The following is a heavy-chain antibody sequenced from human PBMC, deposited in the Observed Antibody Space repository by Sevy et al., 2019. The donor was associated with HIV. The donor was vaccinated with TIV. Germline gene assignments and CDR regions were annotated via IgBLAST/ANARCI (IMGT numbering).Heavy chain of an antibody. CDR3: VSLFLSYRSGWSYFDY. D-gene: IGHD6-19*01. V-gene: IGHV3-66*02. Sequence: GSLRLSCAISGFTVNDKYIIWVRQAPGKGLEWVSVIFSSGSRYYADSAKGRFTISRDNSKNTVDLQMNIVRAEDTAVYYCVSLFLSYRSGWSYFDYWGQGTLVTVSS. J-gene: IGHJ4*02. CDR1: GFTVNDKY. CDR2: IFSSGSR.